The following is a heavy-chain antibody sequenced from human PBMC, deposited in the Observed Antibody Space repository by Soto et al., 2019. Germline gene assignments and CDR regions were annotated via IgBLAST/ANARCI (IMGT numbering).Heavy chain of an antibody. J-gene: IGHJ4*02. V-gene: IGHV1-18*01. Sequence: ASVKVSFKASGYTFTSYGISWVRQAPGQGLEWMGWISAYNGNTNYAQKLQGRVTMTTDTSTSTAYMELRSLRSDDTAVYYCARGMVEITIFGVVIIREPDYWGQGTLVTSPQ. CDR3: ARGMVEITIFGVVIIREPDY. D-gene: IGHD3-3*01. CDR2: ISAYNGNT. CDR1: GYTFTSYG.